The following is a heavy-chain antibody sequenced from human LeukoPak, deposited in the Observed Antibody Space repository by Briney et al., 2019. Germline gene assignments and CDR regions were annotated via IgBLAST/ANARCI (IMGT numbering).Heavy chain of an antibody. D-gene: IGHD6-19*01. CDR3: ARDRARYSSGWYGYFDY. CDR2: IYTSGST. CDR1: GGSISNYY. Sequence: PSETLSLTCTVSGGSISNYYWSWIRQPAWKGLEWIGRIYTSGSTNYNPSLKSRVTMSVDTSKNQFSLKLSSVTAADTAVYYCARDRARYSSGWYGYFDYWGQGTLVTVSS. J-gene: IGHJ4*02. V-gene: IGHV4-4*07.